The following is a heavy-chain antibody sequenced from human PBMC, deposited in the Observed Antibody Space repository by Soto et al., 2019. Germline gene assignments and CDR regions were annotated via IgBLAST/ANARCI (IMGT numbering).Heavy chain of an antibody. CDR3: ARGFMVAATPPWFDP. CDR2: IYYSGST. D-gene: IGHD2-15*01. CDR1: GGSISSYY. V-gene: IGHV4-59*01. J-gene: IGHJ5*02. Sequence: PSETLSLTCTVSGGSISSYYWSWIRQPPGKGLEWIGYIYYSGSTNYNPSLKSRVTISVDTPKNQFSLKLSSVTAADTAVYYCARGFMVAATPPWFDPWGQGTLVTVS.